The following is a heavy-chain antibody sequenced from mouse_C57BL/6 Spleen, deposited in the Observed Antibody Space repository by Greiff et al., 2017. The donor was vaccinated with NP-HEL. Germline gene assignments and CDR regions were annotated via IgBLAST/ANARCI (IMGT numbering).Heavy chain of an antibody. V-gene: IGHV1-75*01. CDR3: AREALITTVVAPMDY. D-gene: IGHD1-1*01. CDR1: GYTFTDYY. J-gene: IGHJ4*01. Sequence: QVQLQQSGPELVKPGASVKISCKASGYTFTDYYINWVKQRPGQGLEWIGWIFPGSGSTYYHEKFKGKATLTVDKSSSTAYMLLSSLTSEDSAVYFCAREALITTVVAPMDYWGQGTSVTVSS. CDR2: IFPGSGST.